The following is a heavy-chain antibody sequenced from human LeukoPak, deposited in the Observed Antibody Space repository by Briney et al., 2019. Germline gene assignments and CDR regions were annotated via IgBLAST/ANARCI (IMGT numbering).Heavy chain of an antibody. D-gene: IGHD2/OR15-2a*01. Sequence: ASVKVSCKLSGYSLNELSMHWVRQVPGKGLEWMGGFDTEGGQTVYAQKFQGRVTITADKSTSTAYMELSSLRSEDTAVYYCARDGSMGGYYYYYGMDVWGQGTTVTVSS. V-gene: IGHV1-24*01. J-gene: IGHJ6*02. CDR1: GYSLNELS. CDR2: FDTEGGQT. CDR3: ARDGSMGGYYYYYGMDV.